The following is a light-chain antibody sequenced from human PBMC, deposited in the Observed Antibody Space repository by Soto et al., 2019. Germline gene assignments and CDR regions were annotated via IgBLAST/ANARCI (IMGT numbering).Light chain of an antibody. V-gene: IGLV2-14*03. J-gene: IGLJ1*01. CDR1: NSDVGGYDY. CDR2: DVT. CDR3: SSYTSANTLGYV. Sequence: QSALTQPASVSGSPGQSITISCTGTNSDVGGYDYVSWYQQHPGEAPKLIIYDVTYLPSGISNRFTGYKSGNTSSLTISGLQPEDDADYYCSSYTSANTLGYVFGSGTKLTVL.